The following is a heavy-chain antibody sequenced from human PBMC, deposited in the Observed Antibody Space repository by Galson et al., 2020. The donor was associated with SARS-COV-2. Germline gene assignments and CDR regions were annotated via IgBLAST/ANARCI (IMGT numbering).Heavy chain of an antibody. D-gene: IGHD6-19*01. J-gene: IGHJ5*02. CDR1: GYTLTELS. Sequence: ASVKVSCKVSGYTLTELSMHWVRQAPGKGLEWMGGFDPEDGETIYAQKFQGRVTMTEDTSTDTAYMELSSLRSEDTAVYYCATGPPYLVAGTGWWFDPWGQGTLVTVSS. V-gene: IGHV1-24*01. CDR2: FDPEDGET. CDR3: ATGPPYLVAGTGWWFDP.